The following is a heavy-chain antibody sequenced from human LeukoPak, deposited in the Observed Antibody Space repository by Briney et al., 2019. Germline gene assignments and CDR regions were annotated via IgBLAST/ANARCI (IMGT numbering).Heavy chain of an antibody. Sequence: GGSPRLSCAASGFTFSKYWMLWVRQAPGKGLESVSRIDTDGTVTTYADSVKGRFTVSRDNADNTMFLQMNSVRDEDTAVYYCATKQWLAPPPDSWGQGTPVTVSS. J-gene: IGHJ4*02. V-gene: IGHV3-74*01. D-gene: IGHD6-19*01. CDR1: GFTFSKYW. CDR3: ATKQWLAPPPDS. CDR2: IDTDGTVT.